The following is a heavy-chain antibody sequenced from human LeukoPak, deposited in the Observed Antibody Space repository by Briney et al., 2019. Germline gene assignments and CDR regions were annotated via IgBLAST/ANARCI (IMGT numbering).Heavy chain of an antibody. CDR1: EFTFSTYG. D-gene: IGHD1-26*01. Sequence: GRSLRLSCAASEFTFSTYGMHWVRQAPGRGLEWVAVISYDGSNKYYADSVKGRFTISRDNSKNTLYLQMNSLRAEDTAVYYCAKVFFSGSYYAASDYWGQGTLVTVSS. CDR3: AKVFFSGSYYAASDY. CDR2: ISYDGSNK. V-gene: IGHV3-30*18. J-gene: IGHJ4*02.